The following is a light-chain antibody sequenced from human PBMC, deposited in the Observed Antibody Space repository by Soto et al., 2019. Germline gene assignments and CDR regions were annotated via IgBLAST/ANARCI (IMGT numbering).Light chain of an antibody. Sequence: QSALNQPASGSGSPGQSITISCTGTSSDVGGYNYVSWYQQHPGKAPKLMIYEVSNRPSGVSNRFSGSKSGNTASLTISGLQAEDEADYYCSSYTSSSTYVFGTGNKVTV. V-gene: IGLV2-14*01. J-gene: IGLJ1*01. CDR3: SSYTSSSTYV. CDR1: SSDVGGYNY. CDR2: EVS.